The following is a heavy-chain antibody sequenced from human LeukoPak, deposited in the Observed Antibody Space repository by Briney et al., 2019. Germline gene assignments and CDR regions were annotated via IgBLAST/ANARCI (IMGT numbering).Heavy chain of an antibody. CDR1: GYSFTSYW. D-gene: IGHD3-22*01. CDR3: ARSYDSSGYYSN. Sequence: GESLKISCKGSGYSFTSYWIGWVRQMPGKGLEWMGIIYPDDSDTRYTPSFEGQVTISADKSTNTAYLQWSSLKASDTAMYYCARSYDSSGYYSNWGQGTLVTVSS. CDR2: IYPDDSDT. J-gene: IGHJ4*02. V-gene: IGHV5-51*01.